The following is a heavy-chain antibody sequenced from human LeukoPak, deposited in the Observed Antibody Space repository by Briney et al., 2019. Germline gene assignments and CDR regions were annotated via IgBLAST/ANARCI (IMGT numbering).Heavy chain of an antibody. Sequence: PSETLSLTCTVSGVSISSITYYWRWIRHPPGKGLEWVGHMYYRGNTFYNPSLKSRVTISVDTSKNQFSLKLRSVTAADTAVYFCARLYGNYQNYFDYWGQGTLVTVPS. CDR1: GVSISSITYY. J-gene: IGHJ4*02. CDR3: ARLYGNYQNYFDY. V-gene: IGHV4-39*07. CDR2: MYYRGNT. D-gene: IGHD1-7*01.